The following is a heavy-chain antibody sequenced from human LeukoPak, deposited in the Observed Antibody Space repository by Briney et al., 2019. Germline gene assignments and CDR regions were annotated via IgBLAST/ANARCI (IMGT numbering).Heavy chain of an antibody. Sequence: ASVKVSCKASGYTFTSYGISWVRQAPGQGLEWMGWNSAYNGNTNYAQKLQGRVTMTTDTSTSTAYMELRSLRSDDTAVYYCARDNSVGETARWFDPWGQGTLVTVSS. J-gene: IGHJ5*02. CDR2: NSAYNGNT. D-gene: IGHD1-26*01. CDR1: GYTFTSYG. CDR3: ARDNSVGETARWFDP. V-gene: IGHV1-18*01.